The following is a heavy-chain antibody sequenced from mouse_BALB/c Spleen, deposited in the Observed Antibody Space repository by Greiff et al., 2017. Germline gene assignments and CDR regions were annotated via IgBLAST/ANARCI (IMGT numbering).Heavy chain of an antibody. CDR3: ARTGAYYGVFAY. CDR1: GYTFTSYN. CDR2: IYPGNGDT. V-gene: IGHV1-12*01. Sequence: QVQLKQSGAELVKPGASVKMSCKASGYTFTSYNMHWVKQTPGQGLEWIGAIYPGNGDTSYNQKFKGKATLTADKSSSTAYMQLSSLTSEDSAVYYCARTGAYYGVFAYWGQGTLVTVSA. D-gene: IGHD1-1*01. J-gene: IGHJ3*01.